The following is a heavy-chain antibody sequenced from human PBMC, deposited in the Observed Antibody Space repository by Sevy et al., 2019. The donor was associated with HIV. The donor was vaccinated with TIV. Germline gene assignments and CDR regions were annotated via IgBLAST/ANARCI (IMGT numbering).Heavy chain of an antibody. Sequence: WETLSLTCAVSGGSITSVNWWHWVRQPPGRGLEWIGEIYHSGSTNYNPSLKSRVTISVDNSKNQFSLNLYSVTAADTAVYYCARGGETPRGFDPWGQGSLVTVSS. J-gene: IGHJ5*02. CDR2: IYHSGST. CDR1: GGSITSVNW. D-gene: IGHD1-26*01. V-gene: IGHV4-4*02. CDR3: ARGGETPRGFDP.